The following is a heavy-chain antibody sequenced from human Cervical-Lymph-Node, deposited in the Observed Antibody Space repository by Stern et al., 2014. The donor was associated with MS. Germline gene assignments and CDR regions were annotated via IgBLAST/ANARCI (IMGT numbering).Heavy chain of an antibody. V-gene: IGHV1-24*01. Sequence: QVQLVESGAEVKKPGASVKVSCKVSGYTLTELSMHWVRQAPGKGLEWMGGFDPEDGETIYAQKFQGRVTMTEDTSTDTAYMELSSLRSEDTAVYYCATGGRVGAPTYYGMDVWGQGTAVTVSS. CDR2: FDPEDGET. CDR3: ATGGRVGAPTYYGMDV. J-gene: IGHJ6*02. D-gene: IGHD1-26*01. CDR1: GYTLTELS.